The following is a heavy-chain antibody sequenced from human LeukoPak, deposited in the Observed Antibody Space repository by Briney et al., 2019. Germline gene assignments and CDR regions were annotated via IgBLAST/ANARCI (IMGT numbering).Heavy chain of an antibody. J-gene: IGHJ6*03. V-gene: IGHV1-8*01. CDR2: MNPNSGNT. CDR1: GYTFTSYD. CDR3: ARGRYMDV. Sequence: APVKVSCKASGYTFTSYDINWVRQATGQGLEWMGWMNPNSGNTGYEQKFKGRVTITRDSSISTVYMELRSLRSEDTALYYCARGRYMDVWGKGTTVTVSS.